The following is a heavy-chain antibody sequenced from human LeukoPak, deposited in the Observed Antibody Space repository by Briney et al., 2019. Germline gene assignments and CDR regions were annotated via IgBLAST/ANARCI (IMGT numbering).Heavy chain of an antibody. CDR1: GYTFTSYD. J-gene: IGHJ5*02. Sequence: ASVKVSCKASGYTFTSYDIHWVRQATGQGLEWMGWMNPNSGNTGYAQKFQGRVTMTRNTSISTAYMELSSLRSEDTAVYYCARGGSTIYYYDFWSGYTNWFDPWGQGTLATVSS. D-gene: IGHD3-3*01. CDR2: MNPNSGNT. V-gene: IGHV1-8*01. CDR3: ARGGSTIYYYDFWSGYTNWFDP.